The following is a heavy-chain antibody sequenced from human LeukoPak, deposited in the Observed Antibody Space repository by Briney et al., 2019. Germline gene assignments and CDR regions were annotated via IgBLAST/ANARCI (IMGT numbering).Heavy chain of an antibody. Sequence: PSETLSLTCTVSGGSFGTYYWTWVRQSAGKGLEGIGRLSPSGTTNYSPSLKNRVSVSGDTSKRQFSLSLRSVTAADTAMYYCAATGAGRGWYFGELQTWGQGILVAVS. D-gene: IGHD6-19*01. CDR3: AATGAGRGWYFGELQT. CDR1: GGSFGTYY. CDR2: LSPSGTT. J-gene: IGHJ5*02. V-gene: IGHV4-4*07.